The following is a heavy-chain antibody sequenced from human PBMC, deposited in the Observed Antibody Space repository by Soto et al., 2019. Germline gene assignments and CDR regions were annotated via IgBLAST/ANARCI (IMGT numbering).Heavy chain of an antibody. CDR2: IDWDDDK. Sequence: SGPTLVNPTRTLTLTCTFSGFSLSTSGMCVSWIRQPPGKALEWLARIDWDDDKYYSTSLKTRLTISKDTSKNQVVLTMTNMDPVDTATYYCARIPAGRYYYYYMDVWGKGTTVTVSS. CDR3: ARIPAGRYYYYYMDV. J-gene: IGHJ6*03. CDR1: GFSLSTSGMC. D-gene: IGHD2-2*01. V-gene: IGHV2-70*11.